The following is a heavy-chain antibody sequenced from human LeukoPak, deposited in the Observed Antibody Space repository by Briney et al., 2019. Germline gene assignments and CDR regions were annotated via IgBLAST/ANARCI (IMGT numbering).Heavy chain of an antibody. CDR2: IYYRGST. V-gene: IGHV4-39*01. CDR3: ARLGRTYYDFWSGP. Sequence: PSETLSLTCTVSGGSISSSTYYWGWLRQPPGKGLEWIGTIYYRGSTYYNPSLKSRVTISVHTSKNQFSLKLTSVTAADTAVYYCARLGRTYYDFWSGPWGQGTLVTVCS. D-gene: IGHD3-3*01. J-gene: IGHJ5*02. CDR1: GGSISSSTYY.